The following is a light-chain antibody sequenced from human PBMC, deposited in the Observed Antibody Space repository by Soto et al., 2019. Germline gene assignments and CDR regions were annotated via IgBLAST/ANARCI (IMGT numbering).Light chain of an antibody. CDR2: TNN. J-gene: IGLJ2*01. CDR3: AAWDDGLV. Sequence: QSVLTQPPSVSGTPGQWVTISCSGTKSKNVNWYQQLPGTAPKLLIYTNNQRPSGVPDRFSGSKSGTSASLAISGLQSEDEADYYCAAWDDGLVFGGGTKLTVL. CDR1: KSKN. V-gene: IGLV1-44*01.